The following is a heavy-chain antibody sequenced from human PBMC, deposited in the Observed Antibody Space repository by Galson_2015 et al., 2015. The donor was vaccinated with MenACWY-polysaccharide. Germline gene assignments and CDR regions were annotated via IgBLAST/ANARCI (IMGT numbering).Heavy chain of an antibody. CDR3: AKNTSQAAESAPYYYGLDV. CDR2: ISGSGFSI. Sequence: SLRLSCAVSEITFNTYAMTWVRQAPGKGLEWVATISGSGFSIHHADSVKGRFTISRDNSKNTVFLLMNNLKAADTAVYYCAKNTSQAAESAPYYYGLDVWGLGTTVTVSS. D-gene: IGHD6-13*01. V-gene: IGHV3-23*01. J-gene: IGHJ6*02. CDR1: EITFNTYA.